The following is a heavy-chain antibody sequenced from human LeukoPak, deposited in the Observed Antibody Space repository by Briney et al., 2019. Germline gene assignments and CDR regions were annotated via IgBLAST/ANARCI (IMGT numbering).Heavy chain of an antibody. CDR1: GFTFNNAW. CDR3: AKGSILYYDFWSGYFFRGAYYFDY. CDR2: ISYDGSNK. V-gene: IGHV3-30*18. J-gene: IGHJ4*02. Sequence: TGGSLRLSCAASGFTFNNAWLNWVRQAPGKGLEWVAVISYDGSNKYYADSVKGRFTISRDNSKNTLYLQMNSLRAEDTAVYYCAKGSILYYDFWSGYFFRGAYYFDYWGQGTLVTVSS. D-gene: IGHD3-3*01.